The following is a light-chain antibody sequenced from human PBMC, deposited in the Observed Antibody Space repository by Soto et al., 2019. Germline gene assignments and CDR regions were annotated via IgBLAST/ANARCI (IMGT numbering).Light chain of an antibody. CDR1: QSVSSSY. Sequence: EIVLTQSPGTLSLSPGERATLSCRASQSVSSSYLAWYQQKPGQAPRLLIYGASSRDTGIPDRVSGSGSGTDVTLTISRLQTEDFAVYYCQQYGRSPWTFGQGTKVDIK. CDR3: QQYGRSPWT. CDR2: GAS. V-gene: IGKV3-20*01. J-gene: IGKJ1*01.